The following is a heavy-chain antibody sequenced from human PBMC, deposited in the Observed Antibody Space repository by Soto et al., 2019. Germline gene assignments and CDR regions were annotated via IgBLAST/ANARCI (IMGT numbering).Heavy chain of an antibody. CDR2: ISGSGSST. CDR3: ARDQQQLASYYYYYYGMDV. D-gene: IGHD6-13*01. V-gene: IGHV3-23*01. J-gene: IGHJ6*02. CDR1: GFTFSSYA. Sequence: PGGSLRLSCAASGFTFSSYAMSWVRQAPGKGLEWVSAISGSGSSTYYADSVKGRFTISRDNSKNTLYLQMNSLRAEDTAVYYCARDQQQLASYYYYYYGMDVWGQGTTVTVSS.